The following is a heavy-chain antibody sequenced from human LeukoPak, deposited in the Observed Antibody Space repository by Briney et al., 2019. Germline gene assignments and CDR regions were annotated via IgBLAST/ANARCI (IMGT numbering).Heavy chain of an antibody. V-gene: IGHV1-46*01. CDR2: INPSGGST. CDR3: ARDNDSSGYYAYYFDY. CDR1: GYTFTGYY. D-gene: IGHD3-22*01. J-gene: IGHJ4*02. Sequence: ASVKVSCKASGYTFTGYYMHWVRQAPGQGLEWMGIINPSGGSTSYAQKFQGRVTMTRDTSTGTVYMELSSLRSEDTAVYYCARDNDSSGYYAYYFDYWGQGTLVTVSS.